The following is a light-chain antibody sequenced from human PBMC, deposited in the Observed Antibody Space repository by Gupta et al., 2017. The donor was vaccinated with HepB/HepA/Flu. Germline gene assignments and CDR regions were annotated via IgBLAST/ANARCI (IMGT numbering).Light chain of an antibody. V-gene: IGLV3-1*01. CDR1: KLGDKY. Sequence: SYELTQPPSVSVSPRQTASITCSGDKLGDKYACWYQQKPGQSPVLVIYQDSKRPSGIPERFSGSNSGNTATLTISGTQAMDEADYYCQAWDSSTVVFGGGPKLTVL. CDR2: QDS. CDR3: QAWDSSTVV. J-gene: IGLJ2*01.